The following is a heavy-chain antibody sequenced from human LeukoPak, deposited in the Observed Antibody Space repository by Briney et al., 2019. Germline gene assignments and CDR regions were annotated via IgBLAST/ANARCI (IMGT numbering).Heavy chain of an antibody. CDR1: GFTFNSYA. CDR3: ARNPVADY. Sequence: PGGSLRLSCAASGFTFNSYAMSWVRQAPGKGLEWVSAISVNSDNTYLADSVKGRFTISRDDSKNTLFLQMNSLRAEDTAVYYCARNPVADYWGQGTLVSVSS. D-gene: IGHD2-15*01. CDR2: ISVNSDNT. J-gene: IGHJ4*02. V-gene: IGHV3-23*01.